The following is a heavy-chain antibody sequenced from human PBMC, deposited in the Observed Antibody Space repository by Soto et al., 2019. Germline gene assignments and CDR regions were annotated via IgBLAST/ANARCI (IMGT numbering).Heavy chain of an antibody. Sequence: PSETLSLTCTVSGGSISSYYWSWIRQPPGKGLEWIGYIYYSGSTNYNPSLKSRVTISVDTSKNQFSLKLSSVTAADTAVYYCARDNDYGDKNYYFDYWGQGTLVTVSS. D-gene: IGHD4-17*01. J-gene: IGHJ4*02. CDR3: ARDNDYGDKNYYFDY. CDR2: IYYSGST. CDR1: GGSISSYY. V-gene: IGHV4-59*01.